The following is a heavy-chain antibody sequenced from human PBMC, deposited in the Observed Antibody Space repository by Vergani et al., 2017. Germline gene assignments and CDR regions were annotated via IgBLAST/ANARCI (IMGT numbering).Heavy chain of an antibody. Sequence: EVQLVESGGGLVKPGGSLRLSCAASGFTFSSCSMNWVRQAPGKGLEWVSSISSSSSYIYYADSVKGRFTISRDNAKNSLYLQMNSLRAEDTAVYYCARVPGRVVGATDDYWGQGTLVTVSS. V-gene: IGHV3-21*01. CDR2: ISSSSSYI. J-gene: IGHJ4*02. CDR1: GFTFSSCS. D-gene: IGHD1-26*01. CDR3: ARVPGRVVGATDDY.